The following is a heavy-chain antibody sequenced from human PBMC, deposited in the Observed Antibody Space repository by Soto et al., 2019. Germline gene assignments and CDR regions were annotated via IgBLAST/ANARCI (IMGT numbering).Heavy chain of an antibody. D-gene: IGHD2-15*01. J-gene: IGHJ6*02. CDR2: IIPIFGTA. CDR1: GGTFSSYA. V-gene: IGHV1-69*12. Sequence: QVQLVQSGAEVKKPGSSVKVSCKASGGTFSSYAISWVRQAPGQGLEWMGGIIPIFGTANYAQKFQGRVTITADESTSPANMELSGLRSEDTAVYDGASDPDGVVVAATGYYGMAVWGQGPTVTVSS. CDR3: ASDPDGVVVAATGYYGMAV.